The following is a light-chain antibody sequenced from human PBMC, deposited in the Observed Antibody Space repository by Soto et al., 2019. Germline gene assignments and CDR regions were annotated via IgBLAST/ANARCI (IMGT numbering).Light chain of an antibody. CDR3: SSYASSSTPYV. V-gene: IGLV2-14*01. Sequence: QAASVSGSPGQSITISCTGTSNDVGGYNYVSWYQQHPDKAPKLMIYDVSNRPSGVSNRFSGSKSGNTASLTISGLQAEDEADYYCSSYASSSTPYVFGIGTKLTVL. J-gene: IGLJ1*01. CDR1: SNDVGGYNY. CDR2: DVS.